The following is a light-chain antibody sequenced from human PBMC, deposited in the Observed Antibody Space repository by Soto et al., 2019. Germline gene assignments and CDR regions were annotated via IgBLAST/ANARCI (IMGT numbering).Light chain of an antibody. CDR1: QSVSSN. J-gene: IGKJ4*01. CDR2: GAS. CDR3: QQYNV. Sequence: DIVMTQSPATLSVSQGESATLSCRASQSVSSNLAWYQQKPGQAPRLLLYGASTRATGIPARFSGSGSGTEFTLSISSLQSEDFAVYYCQQYNVFGGGTKVDIK. V-gene: IGKV3-15*01.